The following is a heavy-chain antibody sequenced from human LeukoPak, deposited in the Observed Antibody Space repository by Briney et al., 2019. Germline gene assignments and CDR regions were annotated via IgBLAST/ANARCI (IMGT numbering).Heavy chain of an antibody. CDR2: ISSSGSTK. Sequence: GGSLRLSCAASGFTFSSYEMNWVRQAPGKGLEWVSYISSSGSTKYYADSVKGRFTISRDNAKNSVYLQMNSLRVEDTAVYYCARELRVVRGVSFDYWGQGTLVTVSS. V-gene: IGHV3-48*03. D-gene: IGHD3-10*01. CDR3: ARELRVVRGVSFDY. J-gene: IGHJ4*02. CDR1: GFTFSSYE.